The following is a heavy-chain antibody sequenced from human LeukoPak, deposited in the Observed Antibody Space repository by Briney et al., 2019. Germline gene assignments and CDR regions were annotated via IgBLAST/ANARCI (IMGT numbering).Heavy chain of an antibody. Sequence: PSETLSLTCTVSGGSISSSSYYWGWIRQPPGKGLEWIGSIYYSGSTYYNPSLKSRVTTSVDTSKNQFSLKLSSVTAADTAVYYCARHVDGVIAPYYFDYWGQGTLVTVSS. D-gene: IGHD2-21*01. CDR2: IYYSGST. V-gene: IGHV4-39*01. CDR3: ARHVDGVIAPYYFDY. J-gene: IGHJ4*02. CDR1: GGSISSSSYY.